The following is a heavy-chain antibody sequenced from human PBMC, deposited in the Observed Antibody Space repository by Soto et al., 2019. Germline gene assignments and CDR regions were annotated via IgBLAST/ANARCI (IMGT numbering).Heavy chain of an antibody. Sequence: GGSLRLSCTASGFTFGDYAMSWFRQAPGRGLEWVGFIRSKAYSGTTEYAASVKGRFTISRDDSKSIAYLQMNSLKTEDTAVYYCTRDPPRYYYYGMDVWGQGTTVTVSS. CDR1: GFTFGDYA. V-gene: IGHV3-49*03. J-gene: IGHJ6*02. CDR3: TRDPPRYYYYGMDV. CDR2: IRSKAYSGTT.